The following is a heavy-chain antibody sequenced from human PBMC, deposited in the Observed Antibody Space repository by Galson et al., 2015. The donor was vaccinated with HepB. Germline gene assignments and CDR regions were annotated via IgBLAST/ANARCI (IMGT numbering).Heavy chain of an antibody. D-gene: IGHD6-13*01. CDR2: IYSGGST. CDR3: ASSGYSSSWSLYYYYGMDV. CDR1: GFTVSSNY. J-gene: IGHJ6*02. V-gene: IGHV3-66*02. Sequence: SLRLSCAASGFTVSSNYMSWVRQAPGKGLEWVSVIYSGGSTYYADSVKGRFTISRDNSKNTLYLQMNSLRAEDTAVYYCASSGYSSSWSLYYYYGMDVWGQGTTVTVSS.